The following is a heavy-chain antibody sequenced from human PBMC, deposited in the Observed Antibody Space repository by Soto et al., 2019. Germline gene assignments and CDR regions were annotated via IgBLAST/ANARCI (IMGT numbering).Heavy chain of an antibody. V-gene: IGHV1-18*01. CDR2: ISAYNGNT. CDR1: GYTFTSYG. D-gene: IGHD3-3*01. J-gene: IGHJ4*02. Sequence: GASVKVSCKASGYTFTSYGISWVRQAPGQGLEWMGWISAYNGNTNYAQKLQGRVTMTTDTSTSTAYMELRSLRSDDTAVYYCARDLRFLEWLLYRYKATYYFDYWGQGTLVTVSS. CDR3: ARDLRFLEWLLYRYKATYYFDY.